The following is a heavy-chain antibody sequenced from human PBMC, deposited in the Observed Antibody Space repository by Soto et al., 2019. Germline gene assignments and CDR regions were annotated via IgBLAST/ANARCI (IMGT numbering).Heavy chain of an antibody. J-gene: IGHJ5*02. CDR2: INPSGGST. CDR1: GYTFTSYY. D-gene: IGHD5-18*01. Sequence: QVQLVQSGAEVKKPGASVKVSCKASGYTFTSYYMHWVRQAPGQGLEWMGIINPSGGSTSYAQKFQGRVTMTRDTSTSTGYMGPSSLRSEDTAVYYCARVYPSDTRYGYVGNNWFDPWGQGTLVTVSS. V-gene: IGHV1-46*03. CDR3: ARVYPSDTRYGYVGNNWFDP.